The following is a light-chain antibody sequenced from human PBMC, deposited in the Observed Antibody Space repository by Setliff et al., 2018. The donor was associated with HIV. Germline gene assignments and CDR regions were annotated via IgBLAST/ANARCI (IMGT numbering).Light chain of an antibody. J-gene: IGLJ1*01. V-gene: IGLV2-8*01. Sequence: LTQPPSASGPPGQSVTISCTGASTDVGGYDHVSWYQQHPGKPPKVVISEVSQRPSGVPDRFSGSKSGNTAFLTVSGLQAEDEADYYCCSNTGSNTYVFGTGTKVTVL. CDR2: EVS. CDR1: STDVGGYDH. CDR3: CSNTGSNTYV.